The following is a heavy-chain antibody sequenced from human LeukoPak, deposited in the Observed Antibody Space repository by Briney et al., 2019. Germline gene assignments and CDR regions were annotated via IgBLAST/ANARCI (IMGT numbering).Heavy chain of an antibody. V-gene: IGHV4-30-2*01. J-gene: IGHJ4*02. CDR3: ARVIVGGRWLLHDYFDY. CDR1: GGSISSGGYS. Sequence: PSQTLSLTCAVSGGSISSGGYSWSWIRQPPGKGLEWIAYIYHSGSTYYSPSLKSRVTISVDRSKNQLPLKLSSVTAADTAVYYCARVIVGGRWLLHDYFDYWGQGTLVTVSS. D-gene: IGHD2-21*01. CDR2: IYHSGST.